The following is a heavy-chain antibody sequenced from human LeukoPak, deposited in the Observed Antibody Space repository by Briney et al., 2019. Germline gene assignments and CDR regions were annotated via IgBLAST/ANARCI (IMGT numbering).Heavy chain of an antibody. J-gene: IGHJ5*02. V-gene: IGHV1-69*13. CDR1: GGTFSKYT. CDR2: ITPLFGTA. Sequence: GASVKVSCKASGGTFSKYTISWVRQRPGQGLEWMGGITPLFGTANYAQKFQGRVTITADESASTAYMELSSLRSEDTAVYYCASTYSGSYEGFDPWGQGTLVTVSS. D-gene: IGHD1-26*01. CDR3: ASTYSGSYEGFDP.